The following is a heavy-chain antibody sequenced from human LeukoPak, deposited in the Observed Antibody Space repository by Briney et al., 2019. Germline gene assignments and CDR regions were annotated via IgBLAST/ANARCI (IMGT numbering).Heavy chain of an antibody. D-gene: IGHD3-22*01. CDR3: ARGPDYSDSSGYFKY. V-gene: IGHV4-4*07. J-gene: IGHJ4*02. CDR1: GGSISGYY. CDR2: IYTSGST. Sequence: SETLPLTCTVSGGSISGYYWSWIRQPAGKGLEGMGRIYTSGSTNYNPSLRSRVSISVDKSKNQFSLILSSLTAADTAVYYCARGPDYSDSSGYFKYWGQGTLVTVSS.